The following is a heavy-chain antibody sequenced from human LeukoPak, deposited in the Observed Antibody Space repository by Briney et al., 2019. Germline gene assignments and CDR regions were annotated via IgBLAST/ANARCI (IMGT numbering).Heavy chain of an antibody. CDR3: ARHVTTVTFFDF. Sequence: SQTLSLTCTVSGGSVSSGDYCWSWIRQPPGKGLEWIGYIYNSGSTYYNPSLKSRLTISEDTSKNQFSLKLSSVTAADTAVYFCARHVTTVTFFDFWGQGTLVTVSS. CDR1: GGSVSSGDYC. D-gene: IGHD4-11*01. J-gene: IGHJ4*02. CDR2: IYNSGST. V-gene: IGHV4-30-4*01.